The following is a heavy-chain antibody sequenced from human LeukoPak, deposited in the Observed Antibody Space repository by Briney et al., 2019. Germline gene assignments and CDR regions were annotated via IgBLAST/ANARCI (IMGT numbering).Heavy chain of an antibody. CDR3: ARSMGYSYEPYYFDY. D-gene: IGHD5-18*01. CDR2: IYTSGST. J-gene: IGHJ4*02. V-gene: IGHV4-4*07. CDR1: GGSISSCY. Sequence: SETLSLTCTVSGGSISSCYWSWIRQPAGKGLEWIGRIYTSGSTNYNPSLKSRVTMSVDTSKNQFSLKLSSVTAADTAVYYCARSMGYSYEPYYFDYWGQGTLVTVSS.